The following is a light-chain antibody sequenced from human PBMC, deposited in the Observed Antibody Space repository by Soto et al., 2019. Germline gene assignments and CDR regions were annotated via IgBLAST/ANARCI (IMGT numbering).Light chain of an antibody. CDR1: RSDVGAYNY. CDR2: EVT. CDR3: SSFTSRFTFV. J-gene: IGLJ1*01. V-gene: IGLV2-14*01. Sequence: QSVLTQPASVSGSPGQSIAISCTGTRSDVGAYNYVSWYQQHPGKAPKRMISEVTNRPSGVSDRFSGSKSGNTASLTISGLQAEDEADYYCSSFTSRFTFVFGTGTKLTVL.